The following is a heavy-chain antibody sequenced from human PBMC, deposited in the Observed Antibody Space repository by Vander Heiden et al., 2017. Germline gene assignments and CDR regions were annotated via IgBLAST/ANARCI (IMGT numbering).Heavy chain of an antibody. J-gene: IGHJ4*02. CDR2: IGSNSGTI. D-gene: IGHD3-22*01. CDR3: ARDPGYSDSSGGDY. CDR1: GFTFSTYS. V-gene: IGHV3-48*02. Sequence: EVYLVESGGGLVQPGGSLRLSCAASGFTFSTYSMHWVRQAPGKGLEWISYIGSNSGTIYYADSVKGRFTISRDNVKNSLYLQMNSLRDGDTAVYYCARDPGYSDSSGGDYWGQGTLVTVSS.